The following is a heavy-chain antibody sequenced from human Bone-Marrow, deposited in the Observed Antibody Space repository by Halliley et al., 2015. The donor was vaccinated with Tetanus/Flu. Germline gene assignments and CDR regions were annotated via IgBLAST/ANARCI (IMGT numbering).Heavy chain of an antibody. J-gene: IGHJ3*02. V-gene: IGHV1-46*01. CDR2: PGGDST. CDR3: ARDLDGATLVSPVGDTALDI. Sequence: PGGDSTRYAQKFQGRVTVTRDTSTTTVYMELSGLKSEDTAVYYCARDLDGATLVSPVGDTALDIWGQGTLVTVSS. D-gene: IGHD2-8*01.